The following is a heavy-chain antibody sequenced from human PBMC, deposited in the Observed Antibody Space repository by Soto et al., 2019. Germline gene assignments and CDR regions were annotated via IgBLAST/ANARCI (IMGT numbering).Heavy chain of an antibody. CDR3: ARAYCGGDCSWFDP. CDR2: IYYSGST. CDR1: GGSISSGGYY. V-gene: IGHV4-31*03. D-gene: IGHD2-21*02. Sequence: SETLSLTCTVSGGSISSGGYYWSWIRQHPGKGLEWIGYIYYSGSTYYNPSLKSRVTISVDTSKNQFSLKLSSVTAADTAVYYCARAYCGGDCSWFDPWGQGTLVTVSS. J-gene: IGHJ5*02.